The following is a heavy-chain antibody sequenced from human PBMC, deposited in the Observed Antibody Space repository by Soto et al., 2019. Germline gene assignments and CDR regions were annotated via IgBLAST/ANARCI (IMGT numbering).Heavy chain of an antibody. V-gene: IGHV4-31*03. J-gene: IGHJ4*02. CDR3: ARAGVDTAMAPDY. CDR1: GGSISSGGYY. CDR2: IYYSGST. D-gene: IGHD5-18*01. Sequence: HVQLQASGPGLVKPSQTLSLTCTVSGGSISSGGYYWSWIRQHPGKGLEWIGYIYYSGSTYYNPSLKSRVTISVDTSKNQFSLKLSSVTAADTAVYYCARAGVDTAMAPDYWGQGTLVTVSS.